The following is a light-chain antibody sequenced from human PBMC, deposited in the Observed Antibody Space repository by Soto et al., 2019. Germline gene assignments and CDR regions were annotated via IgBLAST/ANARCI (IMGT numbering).Light chain of an antibody. Sequence: QAVVTQSPSASASLGASVKLTCTLSSGHSSYAIAWHQQQPEKGPRYLMKVNSDGTHRKGDGIPDRFSGSSSGAERYLTISSLQSEDEADYYCQTWGTGIVVFGGGTKVTVL. CDR3: QTWGTGIVV. CDR1: SGHSSYA. J-gene: IGLJ2*01. V-gene: IGLV4-69*01. CDR2: VNSDGTH.